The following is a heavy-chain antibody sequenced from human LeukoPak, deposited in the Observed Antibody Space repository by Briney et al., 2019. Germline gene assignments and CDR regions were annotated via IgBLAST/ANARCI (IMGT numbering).Heavy chain of an antibody. V-gene: IGHV4-38-2*02. Sequence: SETLSLTCTVSGYSISSGYYWGWIRQPPGKGLEWIGSIYHSGSTYYNPSLKSRVTISVDTSKNQFSLKLSSVTAADTAVYYCARDRRGYYDILTGYWAWFDPWGQGTLVTVSS. CDR2: IYHSGST. J-gene: IGHJ5*02. CDR3: ARDRRGYYDILTGYWAWFDP. CDR1: GYSISSGYY. D-gene: IGHD3-9*01.